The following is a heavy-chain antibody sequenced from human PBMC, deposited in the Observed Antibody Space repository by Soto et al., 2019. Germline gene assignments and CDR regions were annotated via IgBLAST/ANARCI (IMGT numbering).Heavy chain of an antibody. Sequence: QVQLVQSGAEVKKPGSSVKVSCKASGVTFSRQDMRWVQQAPGQGLEWMGGIIPIFGTPQYAEKFQDRVTITADESTSTATMELSSLTSEDTAVYYCATNEGRDGYSFDYWGQGTLVTVSS. J-gene: IGHJ4*02. D-gene: IGHD5-12*01. V-gene: IGHV1-69*01. CDR1: GVTFSRQD. CDR2: IIPIFGTP. CDR3: ATNEGRDGYSFDY.